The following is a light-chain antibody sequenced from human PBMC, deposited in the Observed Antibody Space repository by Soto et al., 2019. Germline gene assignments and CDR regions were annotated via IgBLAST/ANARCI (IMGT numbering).Light chain of an antibody. CDR1: SSDVGGYKY. CDR2: EVS. J-gene: IGLJ2*01. V-gene: IGLV2-14*01. CDR3: SAYASSRDIF. Sequence: QSVLTQPASVSGSPGQSITISCTGTSSDVGGYKYVSWYQQHPGKAPKLMLYEVSSRPSGVSNRFSGSKSGNTASLTISGLRAEHEADYYCSAYASSRDIFFGGGTKLTVL.